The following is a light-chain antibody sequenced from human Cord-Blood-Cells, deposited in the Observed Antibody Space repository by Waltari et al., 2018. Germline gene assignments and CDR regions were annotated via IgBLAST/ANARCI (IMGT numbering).Light chain of an antibody. V-gene: IGLV2-14*01. CDR3: SSYTSSSTWV. CDR1: SSYVRCYHY. Sequence: QSALTQPASVSGSPGQSITISCTGTSSYVRCYHYVSWYQQHPGKPPKLMIYDVSKRPSGVSNRFSGSKSGNTASLTISGLQAEDEADYYCSSYTSSSTWVFGGGTKLTVL. CDR2: DVS. J-gene: IGLJ3*02.